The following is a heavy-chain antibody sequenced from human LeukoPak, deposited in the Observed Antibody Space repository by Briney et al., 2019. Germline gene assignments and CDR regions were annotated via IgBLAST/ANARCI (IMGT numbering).Heavy chain of an antibody. D-gene: IGHD6-13*01. V-gene: IGHV3-23*01. CDR2: ISGSDGST. CDR1: GFTFSTYA. CDR3: AKDWRIAAAGTPSDAFDV. Sequence: GGSLRLSCAASGFTFSTYAMSWVRQAPGKGLEWVSVISGSDGSTYYVESVKGRFTISRDNSKNTVYLHMNSLRVEDTAVYYCAKDWRIAAAGTPSDAFDVWGHGTMVTVSS. J-gene: IGHJ3*01.